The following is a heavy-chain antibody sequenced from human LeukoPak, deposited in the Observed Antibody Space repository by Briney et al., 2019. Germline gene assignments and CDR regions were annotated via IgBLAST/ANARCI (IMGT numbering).Heavy chain of an antibody. D-gene: IGHD4-17*01. V-gene: IGHV3-48*01. J-gene: IGHJ4*02. CDR1: RFTFSRYG. CDR3: ARDHYGDYDFDC. Sequence: GGSLRLSCAASRFTFSRYGMNWVRQAPGKGLEWVSYISGGSTTIYYADSVKGRFTISRDSAKNSLYLQMNSLRAEDTAVYYCARDHYGDYDFDCWGQGTLVTVSS. CDR2: ISGGSTTI.